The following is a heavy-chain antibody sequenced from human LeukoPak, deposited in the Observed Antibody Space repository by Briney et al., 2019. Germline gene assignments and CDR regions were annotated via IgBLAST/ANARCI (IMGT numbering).Heavy chain of an antibody. CDR2: IKQDGSEK. CDR3: ARDQVVYDYVWGSYRSPLGFDY. V-gene: IGHV3-7*03. D-gene: IGHD3-16*02. J-gene: IGHJ4*02. CDR1: GFTFSSYW. Sequence: GGSLRLSCAASGFTFSSYWMSWVRQAPGKGLEWVANIKQDGSEKYYVDSVKGRFTISRDNAKNSLYLQMNSLRAEDTAVYYCARDQVVYDYVWGSYRSPLGFDYWGQGTLVTVSS.